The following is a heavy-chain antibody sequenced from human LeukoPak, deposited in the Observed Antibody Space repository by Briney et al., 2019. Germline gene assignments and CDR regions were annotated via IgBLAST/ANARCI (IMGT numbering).Heavy chain of an antibody. CDR2: IRYDGSNK. D-gene: IGHD2-21*02. J-gene: IGHJ4*02. V-gene: IGHV3-30*02. CDR1: GFTFSSYG. Sequence: PGGSLRLSCAASGFTFSSYGMHWVRQAPGKGLEWVAFIRYDGSNKYYADSVKGRFTISRDNTKNSLYLQKNSLRAEDTAVYYCARGQQARIVVVTAMAFFDYWGQGTLVTVSS. CDR3: ARGQQARIVVVTAMAFFDY.